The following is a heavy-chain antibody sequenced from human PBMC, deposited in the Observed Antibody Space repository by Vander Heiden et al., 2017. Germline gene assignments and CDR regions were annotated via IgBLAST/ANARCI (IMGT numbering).Heavy chain of an antibody. J-gene: IGHJ2*01. Sequence: QVQLVQSGAEVKKPESSVKVSCKASGGTLNINTIHWVRQAPGQGLEWMGGSVPIIGTANYAQKFQGRVTITADESTSTAYMELTSLRSEDTAVYYCASVLGDWRFDLWGRGTLVTVSS. CDR1: GGTLNINT. CDR3: ASVLGDWRFDL. D-gene: IGHD3-16*01. CDR2: SVPIIGTA. V-gene: IGHV1-69*01.